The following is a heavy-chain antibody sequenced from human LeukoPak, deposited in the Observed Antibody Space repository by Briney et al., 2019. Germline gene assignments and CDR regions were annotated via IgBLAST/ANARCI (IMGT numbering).Heavy chain of an antibody. Sequence: SETLSLTCTVSGGSISSYHWSWIRQPPGKGLEWIGNIYYSGSTNYNPSLKSRVTISVDTSKNQFSLKLSSVTAADTAMYYCAREGYDSSGYYYYFDYWGQGTLVTVSS. D-gene: IGHD3-22*01. CDR3: AREGYDSSGYYYYFDY. J-gene: IGHJ4*02. CDR1: GGSISSYH. CDR2: IYYSGST. V-gene: IGHV4-59*01.